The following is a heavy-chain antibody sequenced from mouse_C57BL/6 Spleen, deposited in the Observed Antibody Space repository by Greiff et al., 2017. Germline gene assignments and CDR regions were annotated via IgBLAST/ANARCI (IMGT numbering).Heavy chain of an antibody. CDR1: GFNIKDDY. D-gene: IGHD2-4*01. Sequence: VQLKESGAELVRPGASVKLSCTASGFNIKDDYMHWVKQRPEQGLEWIEWIDPENGDTEYASKFQGKDTITADTSSNTAYLQLSSLTSEDTAVYYCTYYDYDGAWFAYWGQGTLVTVSA. J-gene: IGHJ3*01. V-gene: IGHV14-4*01. CDR3: TYYDYDGAWFAY. CDR2: IDPENGDT.